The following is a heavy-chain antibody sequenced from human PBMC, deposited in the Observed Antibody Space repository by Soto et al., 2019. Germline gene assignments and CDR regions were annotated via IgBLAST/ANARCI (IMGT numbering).Heavy chain of an antibody. J-gene: IGHJ1*01. CDR3: ARRLAVAGHEYFQH. V-gene: IGHV1-46*03. CDR2: IDPGGGST. Sequence: ASVKASCKASGDTITSYYMNWVRQAPGQGLVWMGIIDPGGGSTDYAQKFQGRITMTRDTSTSTVYMELSSLRSDDTAMYYCARRLAVAGHEYFQHWGQGTLVTVSS. CDR1: GDTITSYY. D-gene: IGHD6-19*01.